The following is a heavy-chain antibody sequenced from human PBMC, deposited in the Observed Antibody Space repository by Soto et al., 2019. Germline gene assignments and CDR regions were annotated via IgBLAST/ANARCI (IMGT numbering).Heavy chain of an antibody. CDR2: MNPNSGNT. CDR1: GYTFTSYD. Sequence: QVQLVQSGAEVKKPGASVKVSCQASGYTFTSYDINWVRQATGQGLEWMGWMNPNSGNTGYAQKYQGRVTMTRNTSIRTAYMERSSLRSDDTAGYYCARYNWNDDYYYYMDVWGKGTTVTVSS. J-gene: IGHJ6*03. D-gene: IGHD1-20*01. CDR3: ARYNWNDDYYYYMDV. V-gene: IGHV1-8*01.